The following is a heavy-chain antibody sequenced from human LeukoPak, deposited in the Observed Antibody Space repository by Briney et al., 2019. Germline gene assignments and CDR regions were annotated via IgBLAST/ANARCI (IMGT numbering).Heavy chain of an antibody. V-gene: IGHV3-21*01. D-gene: IGHD3-10*01. CDR3: ARGPFTYGSGSYLL. CDR1: GFTFSSYS. J-gene: IGHJ4*02. Sequence: GGPLRLSCAASGFTFSSYSMNWVRQAPGKGLEWVSSISSSSSYIYYADSVKGRFTISRDNAKNSLYLQMNSLRAEDTAVYYCARGPFTYGSGSYLLWGQGTLVTVSS. CDR2: ISSSSSYI.